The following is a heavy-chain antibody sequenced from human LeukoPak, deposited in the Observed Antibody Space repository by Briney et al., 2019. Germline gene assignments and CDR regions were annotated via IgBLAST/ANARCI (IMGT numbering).Heavy chain of an antibody. V-gene: IGHV3-11*01. CDR1: GFTFSNAW. D-gene: IGHD3-3*01. CDR3: ARGGYDFWSGYYRHLEYNWFDP. Sequence: GGSLRLSCVVSGFTFSNAWMSWIRQAPGKGLEWVSYISSSGSTIYYADSVKGRFTISRDNAKNSLYLQMNSLRAEDTAVYYCARGGYDFWSGYYRHLEYNWFDPWGQGTLVTVSS. CDR2: ISSSGSTI. J-gene: IGHJ5*02.